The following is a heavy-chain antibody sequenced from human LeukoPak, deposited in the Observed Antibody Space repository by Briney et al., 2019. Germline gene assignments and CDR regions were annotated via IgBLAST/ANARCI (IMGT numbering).Heavy chain of an antibody. J-gene: IGHJ4*02. Sequence: GASVKVSCKASGYTFTGYYMHWVRQAPGQELEWMGWINPNSGGTNYAQKFQGRVTMTRDTSISTAYMELSRLRSDDTAVYYCARDGGYSYGYYFDYWGQGTLVTVSS. D-gene: IGHD5-18*01. CDR2: INPNSGGT. V-gene: IGHV1-2*02. CDR3: ARDGGYSYGYYFDY. CDR1: GYTFTGYY.